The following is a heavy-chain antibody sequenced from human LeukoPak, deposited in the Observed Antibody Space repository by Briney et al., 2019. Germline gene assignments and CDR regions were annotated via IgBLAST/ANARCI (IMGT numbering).Heavy chain of an antibody. CDR3: AIQAHDGTDNWLDP. CDR2: IYTSGIT. D-gene: IGHD1-7*01. J-gene: IGHJ5*02. V-gene: IGHV4-4*09. Sequence: KPSETLSLTCTASGGSIRGLWCGWIRQPPGKGLEWIGNIYTSGITTYNPSLKSRVTISIDTSKNQFSLTLNSVTATDTAVYYCAIQAHDGTDNWLDPWGPGALVTVSS. CDR1: GGSIRGLW.